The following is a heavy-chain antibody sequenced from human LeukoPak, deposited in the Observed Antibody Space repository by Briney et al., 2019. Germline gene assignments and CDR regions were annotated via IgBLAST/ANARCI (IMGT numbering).Heavy chain of an antibody. J-gene: IGHJ3*02. CDR3: ARDGTSIAIPPDAFDI. V-gene: IGHV1-69*13. Sequence: SVKVSCKASGGTFSSYAISWVRQAPGQGLEWMGGIIPIFGTANYAQKFQGRVTITADESSSTAYMELSSLRSEDTAVYYCARDGTSIAIPPDAFDIWGQGTMVTVSS. D-gene: IGHD6-6*01. CDR1: GGTFSSYA. CDR2: IIPIFGTA.